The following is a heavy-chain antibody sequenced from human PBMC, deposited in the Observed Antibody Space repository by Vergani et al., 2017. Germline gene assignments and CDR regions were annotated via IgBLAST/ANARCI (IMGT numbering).Heavy chain of an antibody. V-gene: IGHV4-59*01. J-gene: IGHJ6*02. CDR2: IHYSGST. D-gene: IGHD5-24*01. CDR1: GGSISSYY. CDR3: ARDGTSRDGYNSPSLRSNYGMVV. Sequence: QVQLQESGPGLVKPSETLSLTCTVSGGSISSYYWSWIRQPPGKGLEWIGYIHYSGSTNYNPSLKSRVTISVDTSKNQFSLKLSSVTAADTAVYYCARDGTSRDGYNSPSLRSNYGMVVWGQGTTVTVSS.